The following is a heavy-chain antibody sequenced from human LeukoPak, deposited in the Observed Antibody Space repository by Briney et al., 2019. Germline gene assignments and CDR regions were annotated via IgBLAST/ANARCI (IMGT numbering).Heavy chain of an antibody. CDR1: GGSISSSSYY. CDR2: IYESGST. CDR3: ASIWPSSGWYPFDY. Sequence: SETLSLTCTVSGGSISSSSYYWGWIRQPPGKGLEWIGSIYESGSTYYNPSLKSRVTISVDTSKNQFSLKLSSVTAADTAVYYCASIWPSSGWYPFDYWGQGTLVTVSS. V-gene: IGHV4-39*01. D-gene: IGHD6-19*01. J-gene: IGHJ4*02.